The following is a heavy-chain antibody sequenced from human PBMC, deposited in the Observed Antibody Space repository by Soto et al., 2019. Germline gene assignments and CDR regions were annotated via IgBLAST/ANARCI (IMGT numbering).Heavy chain of an antibody. J-gene: IGHJ4*02. D-gene: IGHD1-7*01. CDR1: GGSISSGDYY. CDR2: IYYSGST. CDR3: AREDWNFISDY. Sequence: TSETLSLTXTVSGGSISSGDYYWSWIRQPPGKGLEWIGYIYYSGSTYYNPSLKSRVTISVDTSKNQFSLKLSSVTAADTAVYYCAREDWNFISDYWGQGTLVTVSS. V-gene: IGHV4-30-4*01.